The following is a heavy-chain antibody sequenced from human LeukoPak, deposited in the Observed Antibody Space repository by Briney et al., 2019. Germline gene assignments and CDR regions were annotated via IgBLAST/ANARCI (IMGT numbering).Heavy chain of an antibody. CDR1: GFFFGNFD. CDR3: AKWPLSVSERALDS. V-gene: IGHV3-30*02. D-gene: IGHD4-11*01. CDR2: TRYDGANE. Sequence: PGGSLRLSCETSGFFFGNFDMHWVRQAPGKGLEWVAFTRYDGANEHYVDSVKGRFIISRDNSKNTLYLQMSSLKTEDTAVYYCAKWPLSVSERALDSWGQGTLVTVSS. J-gene: IGHJ4*02.